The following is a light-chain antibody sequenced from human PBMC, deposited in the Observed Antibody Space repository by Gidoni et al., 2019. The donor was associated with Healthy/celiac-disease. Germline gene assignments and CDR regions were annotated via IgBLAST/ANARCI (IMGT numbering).Light chain of an antibody. Sequence: EIVLTQSPATLSLSPGERATLSCRASQSVSSYLAWYQQKPGQAPRLLIYDASNRATGIPARFSGSWSGTDFTLTISSLEPEDFAVYYCQQRSNWYTFXQXTKLEIK. CDR3: QQRSNWYT. CDR1: QSVSSY. V-gene: IGKV3-11*01. CDR2: DAS. J-gene: IGKJ2*01.